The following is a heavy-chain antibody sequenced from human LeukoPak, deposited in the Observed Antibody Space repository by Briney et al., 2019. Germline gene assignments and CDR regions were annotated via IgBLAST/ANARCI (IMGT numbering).Heavy chain of an antibody. Sequence: SETLSLTCAVSGGSINSYYWGWIRQPPGKGLEWIGYIYYSGSTNYNPSLKSRVTISVDTSKNEFSLRLSSVTAADTAVYYCARRQYCTSSRCFLAFDIWGQGTMVTVSP. D-gene: IGHD2-2*01. CDR3: ARRQYCTSSRCFLAFDI. V-gene: IGHV4-59*08. CDR1: GGSINSYY. CDR2: IYYSGST. J-gene: IGHJ3*02.